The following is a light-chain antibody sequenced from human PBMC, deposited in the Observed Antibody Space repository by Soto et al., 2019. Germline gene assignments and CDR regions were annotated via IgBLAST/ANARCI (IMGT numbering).Light chain of an antibody. V-gene: IGKV3-20*01. J-gene: IGKJ1*01. Sequence: EIVLTQSPGTLSLSPGERATLSCRASQSVSNNYLAWYHQKPGRAPRLVIYGASSRATGIPDRFSGSGSGADFTLTIIRLEPEDLAVYYWQQYGTSPWTFGHGTRVEI. CDR3: QQYGTSPWT. CDR1: QSVSNNY. CDR2: GAS.